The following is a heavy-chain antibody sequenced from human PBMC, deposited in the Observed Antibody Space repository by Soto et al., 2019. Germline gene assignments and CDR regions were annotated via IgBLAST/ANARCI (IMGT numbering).Heavy chain of an antibody. CDR3: ARSFGYYYDSSGYYFTDY. CDR2: IFYSGST. V-gene: IGHV4-61*08. D-gene: IGHD3-22*01. Sequence: PSETLSLTCTVSGGSVSSDGYYWTWIRQPPGKGLEWIGYIFYSGSTNYNPSLKSRVTISVDTSKNQFSLNLRSVTAADTAVYYCARSFGYYYDSSGYYFTDYWGQGTLVTVSS. J-gene: IGHJ4*02. CDR1: GGSVSSDGYY.